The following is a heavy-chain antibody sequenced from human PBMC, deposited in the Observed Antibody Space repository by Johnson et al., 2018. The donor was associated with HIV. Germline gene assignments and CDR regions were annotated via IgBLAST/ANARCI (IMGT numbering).Heavy chain of an antibody. CDR1: GFTFDDYA. J-gene: IGHJ3*02. D-gene: IGHD3-22*01. CDR3: ARQQYYDSSGQGGGLDI. V-gene: IGHV3-9*01. Sequence: VQLVESGGGLVQPGRSLRLSCAASGFTFDDYAMHWVRQAPGKGLEWVSGISWNSGNIAYADSVRGRFTISRDNAKNSLYLQMNSLRVEDTALYYCARQQYYDSSGQGGGLDIWGQGTMVTVSS. CDR2: ISWNSGNI.